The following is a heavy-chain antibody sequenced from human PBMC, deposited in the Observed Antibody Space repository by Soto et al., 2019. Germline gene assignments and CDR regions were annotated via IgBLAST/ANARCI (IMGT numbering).Heavy chain of an antibody. CDR3: ARPYDSSGYYRADLIY. D-gene: IGHD3-22*01. Sequence: GASVKVSCKASGGTFSSYAISWVRQAPGQGLEWMGGIIPIFGTANYAQKFQGRVTITADESTSTAYMELSSLRSEDTAVYYCARPYDSSGYYRADLIYWGQGTLVTVSS. V-gene: IGHV1-69*13. CDR2: IIPIFGTA. CDR1: GGTFSSYA. J-gene: IGHJ4*02.